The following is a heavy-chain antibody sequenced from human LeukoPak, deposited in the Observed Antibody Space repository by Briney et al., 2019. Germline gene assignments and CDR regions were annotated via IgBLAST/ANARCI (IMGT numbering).Heavy chain of an antibody. V-gene: IGHV4-30-4*01. J-gene: IGHJ4*02. D-gene: IGHD1-26*01. CDR3: TRGTVETTAGFE. CDR2: IYYSGST. CDR1: GGSISSGDYY. Sequence: SETLSLTCTVSGGSISSGDYYWSWIRQPPGKGLEWIGYIYYSGSTYYNPSLKSRVTISVDTSKNQFSLKLSSVTAADTAVYYCTRGTVETTAGFEWGRGTLVTVSS.